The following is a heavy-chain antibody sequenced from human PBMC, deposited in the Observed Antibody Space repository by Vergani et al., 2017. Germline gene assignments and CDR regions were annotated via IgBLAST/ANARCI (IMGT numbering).Heavy chain of an antibody. J-gene: IGHJ3*02. CDR3: ARVAYCSSTSCYSRDAFDI. D-gene: IGHD2-2*02. Sequence: QVQLVQSGAEVKKPGASVKVSCKVSGYTLTELSMHSVRQAPGKGLEWMGGFDPEDGEPIYAQKFQGRVTMTEATSTDTAYFELSSLRSEDTAVYYCARVAYCSSTSCYSRDAFDIWGQGTMVTVSS. CDR1: GYTLTELS. CDR2: FDPEDGEP. V-gene: IGHV1-24*01.